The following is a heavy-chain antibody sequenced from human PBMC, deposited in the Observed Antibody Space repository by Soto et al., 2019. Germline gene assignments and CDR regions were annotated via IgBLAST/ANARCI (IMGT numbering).Heavy chain of an antibody. CDR1: GVTFIGFA. CDR3: ARDLYSSGWYRYYYYYGMDV. Sequence: GGPLRLRRAAAGVTFIGFAIHRVLQAPGKGPGWVALIWYDGSNQYYADSVKGRFTISRDNSKSTVYLQMNSLRAEDTAVYYCARDLYSSGWYRYYYYYGMDVWGQGTTVTVSS. D-gene: IGHD6-19*01. V-gene: IGHV3-33*08. CDR2: IWYDGSNQ. J-gene: IGHJ6*02.